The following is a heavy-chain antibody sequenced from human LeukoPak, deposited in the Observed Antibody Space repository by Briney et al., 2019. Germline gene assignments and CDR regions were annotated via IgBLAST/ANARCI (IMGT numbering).Heavy chain of an antibody. CDR2: IRYDGSNK. V-gene: IGHV3-30*02. CDR1: GFTFSSYG. CDR3: AKGFGRAFDY. J-gene: IGHJ4*02. Sequence: PGGSLRLSCAASGFTFSSYGMHWVRQAPGKGLEWVAFIRYDGSNKYYADSVKGRFTISGNNSKHTLFLQMNSLRAEDTAVYYCAKGFGRAFDYWGQGTLVTVSS. D-gene: IGHD3-16*01.